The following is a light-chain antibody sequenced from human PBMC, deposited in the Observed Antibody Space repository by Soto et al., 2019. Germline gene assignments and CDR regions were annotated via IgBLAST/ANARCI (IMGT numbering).Light chain of an antibody. CDR3: QTWGTGIEV. Sequence: QAVVTQSPSASASLGASVKLTCTLSSGHSNYAIAWHQQQPEKGPRYLMKLNSDGSHDKGDGIPDRFSGSSSGADRYLTISSLQSEDEADYYCQTWGTGIEVFGGGTKLTVL. CDR1: SGHSNYA. J-gene: IGLJ2*01. CDR2: LNSDGSH. V-gene: IGLV4-69*01.